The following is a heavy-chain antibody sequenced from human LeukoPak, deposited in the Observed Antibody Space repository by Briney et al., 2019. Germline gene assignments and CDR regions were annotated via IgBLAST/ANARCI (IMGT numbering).Heavy chain of an antibody. Sequence: PGGSLRLSCAASGFTFSSCWMHWVRQAPGKGLVWVSRINSDGSSTSYADSVKGRFTISRDNAKNTLYLQMNSLRAEDTAVYYCARDPNTYYYDSSGYLPWGQGTLVTVSS. CDR1: GFTFSSCW. CDR3: ARDPNTYYYDSSGYLP. CDR2: INSDGSST. D-gene: IGHD3-22*01. V-gene: IGHV3-74*01. J-gene: IGHJ5*02.